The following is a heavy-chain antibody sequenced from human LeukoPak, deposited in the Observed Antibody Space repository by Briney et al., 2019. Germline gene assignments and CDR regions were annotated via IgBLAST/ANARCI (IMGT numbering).Heavy chain of an antibody. CDR2: IYRSGST. CDR1: NYSISNSLY. CDR3: ARGTYGYYMDV. D-gene: IGHD4-17*01. V-gene: IGHV4-38-2*02. J-gene: IGHJ6*03. Sequence: SETLSPTCSGSNYSISNSLYWGWLRQPPGKGLEWIGSIYRSGSTFYNPSLKSRVTISLDTSKNQFSLKLSSVTAADTAVYFCARGTYGYYMDVWGKGTMVTVSS.